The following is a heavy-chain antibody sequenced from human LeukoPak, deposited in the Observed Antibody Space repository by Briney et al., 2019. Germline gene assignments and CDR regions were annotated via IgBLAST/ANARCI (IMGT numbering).Heavy chain of an antibody. V-gene: IGHV4-39*01. J-gene: IGHJ4*02. Sequence: SETLSPTCTVSGVSISSSNSYWGWIRQPPGKGLEWIGSIYYSGNTYYNASLKSQVSISIDTSKNQFSLKVTSVTAADTAVYYCARQTGSGLFILPGGQGTLVTVSS. CDR3: ARQTGSGLFILP. CDR2: IYYSGNT. D-gene: IGHD3/OR15-3a*01. CDR1: GVSISSSNSY.